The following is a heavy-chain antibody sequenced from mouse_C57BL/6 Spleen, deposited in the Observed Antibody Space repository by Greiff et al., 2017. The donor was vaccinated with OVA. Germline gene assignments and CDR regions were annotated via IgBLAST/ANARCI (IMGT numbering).Heavy chain of an antibody. D-gene: IGHD2-1*01. CDR1: GYAFSSYW. J-gene: IGHJ2*01. CDR2: IYPGDGDT. V-gene: IGHV1-80*01. CDR3: ARDRNSFPYFDY. Sequence: VKVVESGAELVKPGASVKISCKASGYAFSSYWMNWVKQRPGKGLEWIGQIYPGDGDTNYNGKFKGKATLTADKSSSTAYMQLSSLTSEDSAVYFCARDRNSFPYFDYWGQGTTLTVSS.